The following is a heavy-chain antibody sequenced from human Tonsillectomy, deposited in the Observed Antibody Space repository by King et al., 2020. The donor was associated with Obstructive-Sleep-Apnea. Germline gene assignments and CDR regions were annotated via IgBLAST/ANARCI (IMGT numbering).Heavy chain of an antibody. D-gene: IGHD6-13*01. Sequence: VQLVESGGGVVQSGGAVRLLCAASGFTFRIYWMHWVLQAAGKGLWWVARKNSDGRNKNRADSVKDRFNISRDKDKNTLYLQMNSLRAEDTAVYYCARGGHSSKWVNWFDPWGQGTLVTVSS. J-gene: IGHJ5*02. CDR3: ARGGHSSKWVNWFDP. V-gene: IGHV3-74*01. CDR2: KNSDGRNK. CDR1: GFTFRIYW.